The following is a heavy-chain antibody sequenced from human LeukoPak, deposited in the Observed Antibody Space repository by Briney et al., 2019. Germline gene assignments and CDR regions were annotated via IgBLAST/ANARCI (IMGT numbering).Heavy chain of an antibody. V-gene: IGHV4-30-2*01. CDR2: IYHSGST. CDR1: GGSISSGGYS. J-gene: IGHJ4*02. Sequence: SQTLSLTCAVSGGSISSGGYSWSWIRQPPGKGLEWIGYIYHSGSTYYNPSLKSRVTISVDRSKNQFSLKLSSVTAADTAVYYCARRSPPNYYDSSANGGNWGQGTLVTVSS. CDR3: ARRSPPNYYDSSANGGN. D-gene: IGHD3-22*01.